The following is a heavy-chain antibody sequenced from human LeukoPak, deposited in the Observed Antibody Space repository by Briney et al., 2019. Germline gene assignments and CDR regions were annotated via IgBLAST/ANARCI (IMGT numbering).Heavy chain of an antibody. Sequence: GGSLRLSCAASGFTFSSYALTWVRQAPGKGLEWVSGISGSGGSTYYADSVKGRFTISRDNSKNTLHLQMNSLRADDTAVYYCAKVTIGRGYCTSTSCSPFDYWGQGTLVTVSS. CDR1: GFTFSSYA. D-gene: IGHD2-2*01. CDR2: ISGSGGST. J-gene: IGHJ4*02. CDR3: AKVTIGRGYCTSTSCSPFDY. V-gene: IGHV3-23*01.